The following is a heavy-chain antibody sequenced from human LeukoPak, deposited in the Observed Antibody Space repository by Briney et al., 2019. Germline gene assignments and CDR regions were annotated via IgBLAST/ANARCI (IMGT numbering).Heavy chain of an antibody. J-gene: IGHJ4*02. CDR2: ITNSGTTI. D-gene: IGHD3-10*01. CDR3: ARDRDYYYGSGSYRYYFDY. CDR1: GFTFTDYY. V-gene: IGHV3-11*04. Sequence: GGSLRLSCAASGFTFTDYYMSWIRQAPGKGLEWVSYITNSGTTIYYADSVKGRFTISRDNAKNSLYLQMNSLRAEDTAVYYCARDRDYYYGSGSYRYYFDYWGQGTLVTVSS.